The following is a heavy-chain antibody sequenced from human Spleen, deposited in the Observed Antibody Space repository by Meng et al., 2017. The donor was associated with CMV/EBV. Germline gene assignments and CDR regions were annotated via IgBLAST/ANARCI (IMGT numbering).Heavy chain of an antibody. D-gene: IGHD3-10*01. CDR3: ARAGVGSGYYFDY. CDR2: INPYADTT. Sequence: KASGHSFSNYYIHWVRQAPGQGLEWMGVINPYADTTGYAQKFRGRVTMTRDTSASTVYMELSGLRSEDTAVYFCARAGVGSGYYFDYWGQGTLVTVSS. J-gene: IGHJ4*02. CDR1: GHSFSNYY. V-gene: IGHV1-46*01.